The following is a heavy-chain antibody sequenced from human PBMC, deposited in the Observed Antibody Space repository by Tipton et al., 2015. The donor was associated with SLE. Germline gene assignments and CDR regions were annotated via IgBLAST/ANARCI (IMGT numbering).Heavy chain of an antibody. CDR1: GDSISESY. J-gene: IGHJ4*02. V-gene: IGHV4-4*08. Sequence: SGDSISESYLSWIRQPPGKRMEWIGYLYTGGGTNYNPSLKSRLTMSVDTSKNLFSLNLNYVTAADTAIYFCARVGPPPIAGATSAFDFWGEGTLVTVTS. CDR2: LYTGGGT. D-gene: IGHD1-26*01. CDR3: ARVGPPPIAGATSAFDF.